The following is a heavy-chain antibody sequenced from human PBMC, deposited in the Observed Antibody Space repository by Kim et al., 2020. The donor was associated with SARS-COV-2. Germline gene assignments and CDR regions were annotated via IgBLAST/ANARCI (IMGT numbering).Heavy chain of an antibody. J-gene: IGHJ5*02. CDR3: AHVRYDVSGYSEYFHP. Sequence: SETLSLTCAVSGGSISSRTYYWSWIRQHPGKGLEWIGYIYDSETSYYNPSLRSRVTISADTSTNQFSLKVTSVTAADTAVYFCAHVRYDVSGYSEYFHP. CDR2: IYDSETS. D-gene: IGHD3-22*01. V-gene: IGHV4-31*11. CDR1: GGSISSRTYY.